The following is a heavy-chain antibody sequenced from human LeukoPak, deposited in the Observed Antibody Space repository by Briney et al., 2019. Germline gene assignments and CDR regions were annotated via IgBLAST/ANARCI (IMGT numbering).Heavy chain of an antibody. V-gene: IGHV3-33*01. Sequence: PGGSLRLSCAASGFTFSSYGMHWVRQAPGKGLEWVAVIWYDGSNKYYADSVKGRFTISRDNSKNTLYLQMNSLRAEDTAVYYCARGAVDSHYLYWGQGTLVTVSS. J-gene: IGHJ4*02. D-gene: IGHD5-12*01. CDR2: IWYDGSNK. CDR1: GFTFSSYG. CDR3: ARGAVDSHYLY.